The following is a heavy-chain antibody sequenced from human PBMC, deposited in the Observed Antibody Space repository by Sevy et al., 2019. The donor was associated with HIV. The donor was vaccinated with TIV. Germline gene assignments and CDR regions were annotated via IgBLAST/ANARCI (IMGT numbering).Heavy chain of an antibody. D-gene: IGHD3-22*01. V-gene: IGHV4-30-4*01. CDR3: ARGHDSSGYYLDY. J-gene: IGHJ4*02. CDR1: GGSISSGDYY. CDR2: NYYSGRT. Sequence: SETLSLTCTVSGGSISSGDYYWSWIRQPPGKGLDWIGYNYYSGRTYYNPSLKSRVTISVDTSKNQFSLKLNSVTAADTAVYYCARGHDSSGYYLDYWGQGTLVTVSS.